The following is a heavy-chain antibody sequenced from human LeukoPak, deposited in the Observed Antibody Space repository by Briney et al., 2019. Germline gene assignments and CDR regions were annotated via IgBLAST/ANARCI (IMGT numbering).Heavy chain of an antibody. CDR2: IIPLFGIP. Sequence: ASVKVSCKASGGTFSSYAISWVRQAPGQGLEWMGGIIPLFGIPNYAQKFQGRVTITTDESTSTAYMELSSLRSEDTAVYYCARSDTSGYHSTPIDYWGQGTLVTVSS. CDR1: GGTFSSYA. CDR3: ARSDTSGYHSTPIDY. J-gene: IGHJ4*02. D-gene: IGHD3-22*01. V-gene: IGHV1-69*05.